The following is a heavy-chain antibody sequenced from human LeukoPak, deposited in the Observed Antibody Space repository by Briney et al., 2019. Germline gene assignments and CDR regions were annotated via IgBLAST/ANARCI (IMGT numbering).Heavy chain of an antibody. D-gene: IGHD3-9*01. Sequence: PGGSLRLSCAASGFTVSSNYMSWVRQAPGKGLEWVSVIYSGGSTYYADSVKGRFTISRDNSKDTLYLQMNSLRAEDTAVYYCARDRDDILTGSNQPFDYWSQGTLVTVSS. V-gene: IGHV3-66*02. CDR2: IYSGGST. J-gene: IGHJ4*02. CDR1: GFTVSSNY. CDR3: ARDRDDILTGSNQPFDY.